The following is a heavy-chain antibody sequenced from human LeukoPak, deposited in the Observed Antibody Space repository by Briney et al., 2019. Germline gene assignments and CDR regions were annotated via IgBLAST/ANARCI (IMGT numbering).Heavy chain of an antibody. J-gene: IGHJ4*02. CDR3: ATDRYDFWSGWPDF. CDR1: GFTFSSYS. V-gene: IGHV3-48*01. Sequence: GGSLRLSCAASGFTFSSYSMNWVRQAPGKGLEWVSYISSSSSTIYYADSVKGRFTISRDNSKTTLYLQMNSLRPQDSAVYYCATDRYDFWSGWPDFWGQGTLVTVSS. D-gene: IGHD3-3*01. CDR2: ISSSSSTI.